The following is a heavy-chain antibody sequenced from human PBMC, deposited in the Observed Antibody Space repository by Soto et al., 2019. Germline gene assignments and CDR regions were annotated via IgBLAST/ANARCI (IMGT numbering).Heavy chain of an antibody. CDR1: GGSISSSSYY. CDR3: ARRDGVVVPAARFDP. D-gene: IGHD2-2*01. Sequence: QLQLQESGPGLVKPSETLSLTCTVSGGSISSSSYYWGWIRQPPGKGLEWIGSIYYSGSTYYNPSLKSRVTVSVNTSMSRFSLKLRSVTGADAAVNYCARRDGVVVPAARFDPWGQGTLVTVCS. CDR2: IYYSGST. V-gene: IGHV4-39*01. J-gene: IGHJ5*02.